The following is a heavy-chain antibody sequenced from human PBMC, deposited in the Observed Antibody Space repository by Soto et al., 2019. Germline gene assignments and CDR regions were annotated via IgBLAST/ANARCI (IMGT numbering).Heavy chain of an antibody. D-gene: IGHD2-8*01. Sequence: ASVKVSCKASGYSFTDYHIHWVRQAPGQGLEWLGRINPKSGGTSAAQKFQGWVTMATDTSISTASMELTRLTSDDTAIYYCARGDSTDCSNGVCSFFYNHDMDVWGQGTTVTVSS. CDR3: ARGDSTDCSNGVCSFFYNHDMDV. CDR2: INPKSGGT. J-gene: IGHJ6*02. V-gene: IGHV1-2*04. CDR1: GYSFTDYH.